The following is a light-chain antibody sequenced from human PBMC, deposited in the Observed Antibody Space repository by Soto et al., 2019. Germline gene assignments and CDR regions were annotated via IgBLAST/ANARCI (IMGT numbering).Light chain of an antibody. J-gene: IGKJ4*01. CDR2: GAS. CDR3: QQYTDWPLT. CDR1: QNVRSN. Sequence: EIVMTQSPATLSVSPGERATLSCRASQNVRSNLAWYQQKPGQAPRLLIYGASTRATGVPARFSGSGSGTEFTLTISSLQSEDFEVYYCQQYTDWPLTLGGGTKVDIK. V-gene: IGKV3-15*01.